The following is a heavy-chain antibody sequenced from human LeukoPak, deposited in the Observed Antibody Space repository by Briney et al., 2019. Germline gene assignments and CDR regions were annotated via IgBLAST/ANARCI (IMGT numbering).Heavy chain of an antibody. CDR2: IYHSGST. D-gene: IGHD4-17*01. CDR1: GGSISSSKW. Sequence: SGTLSLTCAVSGGSISSSKWWSWVRQPPGKGLEWIGEIYHSGSTNYNPSLMSRVTISVDKSKNQFSLKLSSVTAADTAVYYCARRGTVTTWFDYWGQGTLVTVSS. J-gene: IGHJ4*02. CDR3: ARRGTVTTWFDY. V-gene: IGHV4-4*02.